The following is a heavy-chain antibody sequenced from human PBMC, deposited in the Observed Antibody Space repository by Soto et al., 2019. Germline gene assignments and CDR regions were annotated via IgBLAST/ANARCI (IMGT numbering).Heavy chain of an antibody. V-gene: IGHV3-15*07. J-gene: IGHJ6*02. CDR2: IKSKTDGGTT. D-gene: IGHD1-1*01. CDR3: TTGTEILYGMEV. Sequence: GSLRLSYAASCFTFSNAWINWVLPSPLKGLEWVGLIKSKTDGGTTDYAAPVKGRFTISRDDSKNTLYLQMNSLKTEDTAVYYCTTGTEILYGMEVWGQGTTVTVSS. CDR1: CFTFSNAW.